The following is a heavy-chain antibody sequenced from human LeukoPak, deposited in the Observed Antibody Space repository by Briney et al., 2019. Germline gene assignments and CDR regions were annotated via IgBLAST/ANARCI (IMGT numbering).Heavy chain of an antibody. CDR1: GYRFTAYY. Sequence: GASVKVSCKASGYRFTAYYIHWVRQAPGQGLEWMGRINPNSGGTNYAQKFQGRVTMTRDTSIRTADMELSRVTSDDTAVYYCAREGSDGYSPDYWGQGTLVTVSS. CDR3: AREGSDGYSPDY. CDR2: INPNSGGT. V-gene: IGHV1-2*02. D-gene: IGHD5-24*01. J-gene: IGHJ4*02.